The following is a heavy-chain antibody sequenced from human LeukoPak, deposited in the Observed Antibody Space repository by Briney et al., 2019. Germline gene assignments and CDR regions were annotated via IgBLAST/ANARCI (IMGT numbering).Heavy chain of an antibody. Sequence: GGSLRLSCAASGFTFSNYWMDWVRQAPGKGLVWVSRINGDASRTTYADSVKGRFTTSRDNAKNTVYLQMNSLRAEDTAVYYCVRDSYISGYDNRALDHWGQGTLVTVSS. J-gene: IGHJ4*02. CDR2: INGDASRT. CDR3: VRDSYISGYDNRALDH. CDR1: GFTFSNYW. V-gene: IGHV3-74*01. D-gene: IGHD5-12*01.